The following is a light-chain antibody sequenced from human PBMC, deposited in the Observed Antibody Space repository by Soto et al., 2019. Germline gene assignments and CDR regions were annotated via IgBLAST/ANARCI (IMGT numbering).Light chain of an antibody. V-gene: IGLV2-14*01. CDR3: SSYTSSSTLSNWV. J-gene: IGLJ3*02. Sequence: QSALTQPASVSGSPGQSITISCTGTSSEVGGYNYVSWYQQHPGKAPKLMIYEVSNRPSGVSNRFSGSKSGNTASLTISGLQAEDEADYYCSSYTSSSTLSNWVFGGGTKLTVL. CDR1: SSEVGGYNY. CDR2: EVS.